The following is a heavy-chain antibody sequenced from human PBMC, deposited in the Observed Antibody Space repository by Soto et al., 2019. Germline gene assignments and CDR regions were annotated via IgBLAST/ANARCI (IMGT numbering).Heavy chain of an antibody. J-gene: IGHJ3*02. CDR1: GYTFTGYY. V-gene: IGHV1-2*04. Sequence: GASVKVSCKASGYTFTGYYMHWVRQAPGQGLEWMGWINPNSGGTNYAQKFQGWVTMTRDTSISTAYMELSRLRSDDTAVYYCARALYDILTGYGPPRAFDTWGQGTMVTVSS. D-gene: IGHD3-9*01. CDR3: ARALYDILTGYGPPRAFDT. CDR2: INPNSGGT.